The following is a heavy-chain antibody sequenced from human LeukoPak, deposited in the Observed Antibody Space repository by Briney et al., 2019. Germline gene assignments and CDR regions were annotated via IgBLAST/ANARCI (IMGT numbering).Heavy chain of an antibody. V-gene: IGHV1-18*01. CDR1: GYTFTSYG. Sequence: ASVKVSCKASGYTFTSYGISWVRQAPGQGLEWMGWISAYNGNTNYAQKLQGRVTMTTDTSTSTAYMELRSLRSDDTAVYYCARDPSAPGIIGLGYCSSTSCPPFVVWGQGTLVTVSS. CDR2: ISAYNGNT. D-gene: IGHD2-2*01. J-gene: IGHJ4*02. CDR3: ARDPSAPGIIGLGYCSSTSCPPFVV.